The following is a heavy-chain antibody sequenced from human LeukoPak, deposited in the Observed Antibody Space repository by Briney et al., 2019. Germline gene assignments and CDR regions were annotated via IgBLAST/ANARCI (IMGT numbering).Heavy chain of an antibody. V-gene: IGHV4-39*07. J-gene: IGHJ4*02. D-gene: IGHD6-13*01. CDR1: GGSISSSTYY. Sequence: PSETLSLTCTVSGGSISSSTYYWGWIRQPPGKGLEWVGEINHSGATNYNPSLKSRVTISVDTSKKQFSLNLSSVTAADTAVYYCAVEDGQLRVVDYWGQGTLVTVSS. CDR3: AVEDGQLRVVDY. CDR2: INHSGAT.